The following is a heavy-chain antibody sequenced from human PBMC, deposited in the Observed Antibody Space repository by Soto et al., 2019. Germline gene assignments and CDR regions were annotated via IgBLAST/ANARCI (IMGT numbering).Heavy chain of an antibody. J-gene: IGHJ5*02. CDR3: ARDLSPYSDYYDESTSETWFDP. CDR2: ISKSGSII. CDR1: GFTFSDYY. D-gene: IGHD3-16*01. V-gene: IGHV3-11*01. Sequence: GGSLRLSCAASGFTFSDYYMSWLRQPPGKGLEWVSYISKSGSIIHSADSVKGRFAISRDNAKNTLYLQMSSLRAEDTALYYCARDLSPYSDYYDESTSETWFDPWGQGTLVTVSS.